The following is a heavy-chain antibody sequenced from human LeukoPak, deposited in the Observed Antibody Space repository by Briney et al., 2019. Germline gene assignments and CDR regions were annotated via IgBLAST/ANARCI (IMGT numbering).Heavy chain of an antibody. CDR2: IYYSGST. CDR3: ARSRIQLWNSPFDY. Sequence: NSSETLSLTCTVSGGSISSGGYYWSWIRQHPGKGLEWIGYIYYSGSTYYNPSLKSRVTISVDTSKNQFSLKLNSVTAADTAVYYCARSRIQLWNSPFDYWGQGTLVTVSS. CDR1: GGSISSGGYY. D-gene: IGHD5-18*01. V-gene: IGHV4-31*03. J-gene: IGHJ4*02.